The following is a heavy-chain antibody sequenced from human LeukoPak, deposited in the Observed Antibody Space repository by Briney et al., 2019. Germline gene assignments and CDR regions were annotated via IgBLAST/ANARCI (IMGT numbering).Heavy chain of an antibody. Sequence: PGGSLRLSCAASGFTFSTYRMNWVRQAPGKGLEWVSSISSSSSYIYYADSVKGRFIISRDNAKNSLYLQMNSLRAEDTAVYYCAKDLIPYYDILTGYSDPDAFDIWGQGTMVTVSS. D-gene: IGHD3-9*01. J-gene: IGHJ3*02. V-gene: IGHV3-21*01. CDR3: AKDLIPYYDILTGYSDPDAFDI. CDR1: GFTFSTYR. CDR2: ISSSSSYI.